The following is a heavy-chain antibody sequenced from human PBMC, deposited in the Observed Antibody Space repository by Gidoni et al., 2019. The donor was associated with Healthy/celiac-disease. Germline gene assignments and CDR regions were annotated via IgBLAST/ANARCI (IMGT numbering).Heavy chain of an antibody. Sequence: QVQLVPSGAAVKKPGSPVKVSCKASVGTFRPYAISWVRQAPGQGLEWMGGILPIFGTTNYAQKFQGRVTITAGESTSTAYMELSSLRSEDTAVYYCARAAGPATVTNAFDIWGQGTLVTVSS. CDR1: VGTFRPYA. D-gene: IGHD4-17*01. CDR2: ILPIFGTT. V-gene: IGHV1-69*01. CDR3: ARAAGPATVTNAFDI. J-gene: IGHJ3*02.